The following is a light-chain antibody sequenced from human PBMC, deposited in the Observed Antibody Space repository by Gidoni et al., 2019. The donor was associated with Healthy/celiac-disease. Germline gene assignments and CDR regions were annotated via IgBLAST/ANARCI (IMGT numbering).Light chain of an antibody. CDR1: QSISSY. Sequence: DIQMTQSPSSLSASVGDRVTITCRASQSISSYLNWYQQKPGKAPKLLIYAASILQSGVPSRFSGSGSGTDFTLTISSLQPEDFATYYCQQSYSTLRTFGQXTKLEIK. CDR3: QQSYSTLRT. J-gene: IGKJ2*01. CDR2: AAS. V-gene: IGKV1-39*01.